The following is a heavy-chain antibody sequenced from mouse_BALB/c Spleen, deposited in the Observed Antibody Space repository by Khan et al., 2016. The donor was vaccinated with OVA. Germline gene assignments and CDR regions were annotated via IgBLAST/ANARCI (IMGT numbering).Heavy chain of an antibody. J-gene: IGHJ3*01. CDR3: TRLAYDYDGEGLDY. Sequence: EVQLQESGGDLVKPGGSLKLSCAASGFTFSTYGMSWVRQAPDKRLEWVATVSTGGSYTYYPDSVKGRFTISRDNAKNTLYLQMSGLRSEDTTMFYCTRLAYDYDGEGLDYWGQGTLVTVSA. V-gene: IGHV5-6*01. D-gene: IGHD2-13*01. CDR2: VSTGGSYT. CDR1: GFTFSTYG.